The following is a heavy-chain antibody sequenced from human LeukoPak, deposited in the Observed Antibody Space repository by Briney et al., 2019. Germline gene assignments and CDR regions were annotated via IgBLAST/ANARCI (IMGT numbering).Heavy chain of an antibody. J-gene: IGHJ4*02. D-gene: IGHD1-26*01. CDR1: GGSISSYY. CDR2: IYYSGST. Sequence: SETLSLTCTVSGGSISSYYWSWIRQPPGKGLEWIGYIYYSGSTNYNPSLKSRVTISVDTSKNQFSLKLSSVTAADTAVYYCAREDPVGPDSGSYYFDYWGQGTLVTVSS. CDR3: AREDPVGPDSGSYYFDY. V-gene: IGHV4-59*01.